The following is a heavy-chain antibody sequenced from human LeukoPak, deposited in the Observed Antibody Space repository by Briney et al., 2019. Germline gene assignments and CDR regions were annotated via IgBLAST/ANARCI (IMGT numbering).Heavy chain of an antibody. CDR3: ARDRSFNWFDP. Sequence: PSETLSLTCTVSGGSISSSSYYWGWIRQPPGKGLEWIGSIYYSGGTYYNPSLKSRVTISVDTSKNQFSLKLSSVTAADTAVYYCARDRSFNWFDPWGQGTLVTVSS. CDR2: IYYSGGT. CDR1: GGSISSSSYY. V-gene: IGHV4-39*07. J-gene: IGHJ5*02.